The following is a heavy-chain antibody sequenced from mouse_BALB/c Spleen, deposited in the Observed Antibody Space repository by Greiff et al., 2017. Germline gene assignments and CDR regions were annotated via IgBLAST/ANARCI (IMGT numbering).Heavy chain of an antibody. CDR2: INPSNGGT. D-gene: IGHD2-4*01. CDR1: GYTFTSYY. Sequence: QVQLQQPGAELVKPGASVKLSCKASGYTFTSYYMYWVKQRPGQGLEWIGGINPSNGGTNFNEKFKSKATLTVDKSSSTAYMQLSSLTSEDSAVYYCTRSGYEYDDGPYWYFDVWGAGTTVTGSS. J-gene: IGHJ1*01. CDR3: TRSGYEYDDGPYWYFDV. V-gene: IGHV1S81*02.